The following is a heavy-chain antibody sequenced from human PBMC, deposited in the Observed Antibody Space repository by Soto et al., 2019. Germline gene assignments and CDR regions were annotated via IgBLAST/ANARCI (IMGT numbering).Heavy chain of an antibody. D-gene: IGHD6-19*01. J-gene: IGHJ4*02. Sequence: GGSLRLSCAASGSTFSTWSMNWVRQAPGKGLEWVSYISSSSTTYYADSVRGRFAISRDNAKNSLYLQMSSLRDEDTAVYYCARVHNSGWFKVDYWGQGTLVTVSS. V-gene: IGHV3-48*02. CDR3: ARVHNSGWFKVDY. CDR2: ISSSSTT. CDR1: GSTFSTWS.